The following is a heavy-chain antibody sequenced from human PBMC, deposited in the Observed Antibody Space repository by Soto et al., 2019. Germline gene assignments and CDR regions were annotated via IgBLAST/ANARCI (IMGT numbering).Heavy chain of an antibody. V-gene: IGHV3-23*01. J-gene: IGHJ3*02. CDR2: ITADGGT. CDR3: APQVSCSGGSWRYAACAI. CDR1: GFTVSSHA. D-gene: IGHD2-15*01. Sequence: EVQVLESGGGLVQPGGSLRLSCEGSGFTVSSHAMTWIRQAPGKGPEWVSTITADGGTYYADSVKGRFAMSRDTSENTXXLRMSRLGAEDTASYYWAPQVSCSGGSWRYAACAIRGQGSMASVSS.